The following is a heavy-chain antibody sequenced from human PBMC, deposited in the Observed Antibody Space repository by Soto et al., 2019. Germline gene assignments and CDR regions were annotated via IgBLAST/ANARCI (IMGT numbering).Heavy chain of an antibody. V-gene: IGHV3-15*01. Sequence: EVQLAESGGGLVKPGGSLRLSCAASGFTFRHAWMSWVRQAPGKGLEWVGHIKSKIEGGTTDYASPVKGRFTISRDDSKNTVYLQMNSLKSEDTAVYYCTTGGMVGGSFYDPTLNQGYWGQGTLVTVSS. J-gene: IGHJ4*02. D-gene: IGHD1-26*01. CDR2: IKSKIEGGTT. CDR3: TTGGMVGGSFYDPTLNQGY. CDR1: GFTFRHAW.